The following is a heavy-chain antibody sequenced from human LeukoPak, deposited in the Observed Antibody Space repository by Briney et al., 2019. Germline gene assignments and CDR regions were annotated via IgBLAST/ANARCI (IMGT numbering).Heavy chain of an antibody. CDR3: ARTLSGSGISY. J-gene: IGHJ4*02. V-gene: IGHV1-46*01. Sequence: ASVKVSCKASGYTFTSYYMHWVRQAPGQGLEWMGIINPGGDSINFAQNFQGRVTLTRDTSTSTVYMELSSLSSEDTAIYYCARTLSGSGISYWGQGTLVIVSS. CDR2: INPGGDSI. CDR1: GYTFTSYY. D-gene: IGHD3-10*01.